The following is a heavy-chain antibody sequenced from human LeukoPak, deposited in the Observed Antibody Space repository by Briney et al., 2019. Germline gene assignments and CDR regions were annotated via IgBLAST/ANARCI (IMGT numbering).Heavy chain of an antibody. Sequence: GGSLRLSCAASGFSFRTFAMSWIRQAPGKGLEWVSAISSSGDNTYYADSVRGRFTIPRDNSKNTVYLQTNSLRAEDTAVYYCANSNTYYYDSGSSFDFWGQGTLVTVSS. CDR2: ISSSGDNT. V-gene: IGHV3-23*01. CDR3: ANSNTYYYDSGSSFDF. CDR1: GFSFRTFA. D-gene: IGHD3-10*01. J-gene: IGHJ4*02.